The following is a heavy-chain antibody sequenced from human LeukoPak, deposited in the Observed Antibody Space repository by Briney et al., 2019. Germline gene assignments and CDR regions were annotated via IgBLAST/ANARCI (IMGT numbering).Heavy chain of an antibody. Sequence: PSETLSLTCTVSGGSTSSSSYYWGWIRQPPGKGLEWIGSIYYSGSTYYNPSLKSRVTISVDTSKNQFSLKLSSVTAADTAVYYCARGVDCSSTSCRPYYYYMDVWGKGTTVTVSS. V-gene: IGHV4-39*07. J-gene: IGHJ6*03. CDR3: ARGVDCSSTSCRPYYYYMDV. D-gene: IGHD2-2*01. CDR2: IYYSGST. CDR1: GGSTSSSSYY.